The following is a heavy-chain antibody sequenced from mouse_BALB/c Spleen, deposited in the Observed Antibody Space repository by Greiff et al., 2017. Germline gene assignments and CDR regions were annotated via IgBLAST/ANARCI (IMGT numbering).Heavy chain of an antibody. CDR3: ASSIRWDYAMDY. Sequence: VQLQQSGGGLVQPGGSRKLSCAASGFTFSSFGMHWVRQAPEKGLEWVAYISSGSSTIYYADTVKGRFTISRDNPKNTLFLQMTSLRSEDTAMYYCASSIRWDYAMDYWGQGTSVTVSS. J-gene: IGHJ4*01. D-gene: IGHD2-3*01. CDR1: GFTFSSFG. V-gene: IGHV5-17*02. CDR2: ISSGSSTI.